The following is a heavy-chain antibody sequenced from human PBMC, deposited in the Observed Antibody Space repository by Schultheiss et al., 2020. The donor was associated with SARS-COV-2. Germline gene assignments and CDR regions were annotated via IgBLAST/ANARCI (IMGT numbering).Heavy chain of an antibody. CDR1: GFTFSSYS. CDR3: ARSNVYYYDSSGYLVDY. V-gene: IGHV3-21*01. D-gene: IGHD3-22*01. CDR2: ISSSSSYI. J-gene: IGHJ4*02. Sequence: GGSLRLSCAASGFTFSSYSMNWVRQAPGKGLEWVSSISSSSSYIYYADSVKGRFTISRDNAKNTLYLQMNSLRAEDTAVYYCARSNVYYYDSSGYLVDYWGQGTLVTVSS.